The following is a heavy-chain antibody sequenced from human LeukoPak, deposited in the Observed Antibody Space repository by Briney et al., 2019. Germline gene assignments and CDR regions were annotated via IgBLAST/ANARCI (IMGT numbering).Heavy chain of an antibody. J-gene: IGHJ6*02. CDR2: LNPSGGST. CDR1: GGTFSSYA. CDR3: ASVYNYGMDV. V-gene: IGHV1-46*01. Sequence: ASVKVSCKASGGTFSSYAISWVRQAPGQGLEWMGILNPSGGSTSYAQKFQGRATLTRATSTSTVYMELGSLRSEDTAVYYCASVYNYGMDVWGQGTTVIVSS.